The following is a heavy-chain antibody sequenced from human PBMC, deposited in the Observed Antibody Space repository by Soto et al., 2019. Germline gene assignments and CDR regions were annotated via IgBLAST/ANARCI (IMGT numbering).Heavy chain of an antibody. CDR3: TRVSSPLPDHFFDP. CDR2: IYTDGTT. Sequence: PGGSLRLSCAASGFAVSANYVSWVRQAPGKGLEWVSLIYTDGTTYYADSVKGRFTFSRDNSKNSLYLQMNSLRAEDTAVYYCTRVSSPLPDHFFDPWGPGTLVTVFS. CDR1: GFAVSANY. V-gene: IGHV3-53*01. J-gene: IGHJ5*02.